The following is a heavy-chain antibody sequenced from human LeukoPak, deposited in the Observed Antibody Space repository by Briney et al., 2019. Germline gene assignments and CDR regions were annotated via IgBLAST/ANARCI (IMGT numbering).Heavy chain of an antibody. Sequence: GASVKVSCKASGYTFSGHYMHWVRQAPGQGLEWMGWINPNSGATAYAQKFQGRVTITRDTSISTAYMELSSLRSDDTAVYYCERGSLIGDSLVRLDYWGQGTLVTVSS. CDR3: ERGSLIGDSLVRLDY. V-gene: IGHV1-2*02. J-gene: IGHJ4*02. CDR2: INPNSGAT. D-gene: IGHD2-21*01. CDR1: GYTFSGHY.